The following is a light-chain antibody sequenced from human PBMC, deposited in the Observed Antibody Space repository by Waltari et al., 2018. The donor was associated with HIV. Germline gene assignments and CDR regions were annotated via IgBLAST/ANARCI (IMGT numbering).Light chain of an antibody. CDR3: QQYGDSRRT. J-gene: IGKJ1*01. CDR1: QSVRSNY. CDR2: GAS. V-gene: IGKV3-20*01. Sequence: EIVLTQSPGTLSLSPGQGATLFCRASQSVRSNYLAWYQHKPGQAPRLLIYGASIRATGIPDRFSGRGSGTDFTLTITSLDPEDFAVYYCQQYGDSRRTFGPGTKVEI.